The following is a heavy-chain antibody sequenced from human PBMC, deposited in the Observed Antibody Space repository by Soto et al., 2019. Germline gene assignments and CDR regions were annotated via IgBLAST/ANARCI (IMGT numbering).Heavy chain of an antibody. V-gene: IGHV1-46*01. D-gene: IGHD3-10*01. CDR1: GYTLTSYY. J-gene: IGHJ4*02. CDR2: INPSGGST. Sequence: CASVKVSCKASGYTLTSYYMHWVRQAPGQGLEWMGIINPSGGSTSYAQKFQGRVTMTRDTSTSTVYMELSSLRSEDTAVYYCARALNLWFGEFLLVDYWGQGTLVTVSS. CDR3: ARALNLWFGEFLLVDY.